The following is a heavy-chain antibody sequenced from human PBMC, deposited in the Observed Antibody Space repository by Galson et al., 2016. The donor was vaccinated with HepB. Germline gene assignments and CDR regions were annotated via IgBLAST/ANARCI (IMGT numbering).Heavy chain of an antibody. CDR2: IKSKDDGGTS. CDR3: TTGAYYDPFDY. J-gene: IGHJ4*02. Sequence: SLRLSFAASGSNFTNAWMSWVRQAPGKGLEWVGRIKSKDDGGTSDYVAAVEGRFSISRDASKNTLYLEMKSLKTEDTAVYYCTTGAYYDPFDYWGQGTLVTVSS. D-gene: IGHD3-3*01. V-gene: IGHV3-15*01. CDR1: GSNFTNAW.